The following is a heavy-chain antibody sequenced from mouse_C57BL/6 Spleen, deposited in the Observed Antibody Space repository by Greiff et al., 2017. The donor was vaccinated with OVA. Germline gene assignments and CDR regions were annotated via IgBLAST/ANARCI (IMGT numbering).Heavy chain of an antibody. V-gene: IGHV2-2*01. D-gene: IGHD2-4*01. Sequence: QVQLQQSGPGLVQPSQSLSITCTVSGFSLTSYGVHWVRQSPGKGLEWLGVIWSGGSTDYNAAFISRLSISKDNSKSQVFFKMNSLQADDTAIYYCARGYDYDPFAYWGQGTLVTVSA. CDR1: GFSLTSYG. CDR2: IWSGGST. J-gene: IGHJ3*01. CDR3: ARGYDYDPFAY.